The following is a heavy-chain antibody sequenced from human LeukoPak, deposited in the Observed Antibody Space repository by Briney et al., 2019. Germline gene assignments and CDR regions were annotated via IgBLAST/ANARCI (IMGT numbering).Heavy chain of an antibody. CDR1: GYSISSGYY. CDR2: IYHSGST. V-gene: IGHV4-38-2*01. J-gene: IGHJ5*02. D-gene: IGHD4/OR15-4a*01. CDR3: ARAESWTNYVRFDP. Sequence: MASQTMSLTCGISGYSISSGYYWGWIRQPPGKRLEWIGSIYHSGSTYYNPSLKSRVTISVDTSKNQFSLKLSSVPAAGPAIYPCARAESWTNYVRFDPWGQGTLVTVSS.